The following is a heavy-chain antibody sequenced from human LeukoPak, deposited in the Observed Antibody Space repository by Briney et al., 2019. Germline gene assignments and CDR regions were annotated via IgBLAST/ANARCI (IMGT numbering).Heavy chain of an antibody. CDR2: IRYDGSNK. Sequence: GGSLRLSCAASGFTFSSYGVHWVRQAPGKGLEWVAFIRYDGSNKYYADSVKGRFTISRDNSKNTLYLQMNSLRAEDTAVYYCAKDLPPFAGVVVPASTEWGQGTLVTVSS. V-gene: IGHV3-30*02. D-gene: IGHD2-2*01. CDR3: AKDLPPFAGVVVPASTE. CDR1: GFTFSSYG. J-gene: IGHJ4*02.